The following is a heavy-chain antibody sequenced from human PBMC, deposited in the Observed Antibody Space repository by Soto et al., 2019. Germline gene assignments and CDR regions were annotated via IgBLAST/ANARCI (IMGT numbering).Heavy chain of an antibody. J-gene: IGHJ4*02. Sequence: LSLTCTVSGGSISSYYWSWIRQPPGKGLEWIGYIYYSGSTNYNPSLKSRVTISVDTSKNQFSLKLSSVTAADTAVYYCARWLQIFDYWGQGTLVTVSS. D-gene: IGHD5-12*01. CDR3: ARWLQIFDY. CDR1: GGSISSYY. CDR2: IYYSGST. V-gene: IGHV4-59*01.